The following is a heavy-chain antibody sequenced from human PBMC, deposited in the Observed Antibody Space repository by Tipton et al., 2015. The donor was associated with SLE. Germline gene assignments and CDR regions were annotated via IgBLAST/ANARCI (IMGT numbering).Heavy chain of an antibody. CDR1: GFAVNTNY. CDR3: ARDPTGDIVLRS. J-gene: IGHJ6*02. CDR2: TFSDGST. D-gene: IGHD2-8*02. Sequence: SLRLSCAASGFAVNTNYMSWVRQVPGKGLEWVSVTFSDGSTFYADSVKGRFTISRDNSKNTLDLQMNSLRAEDTAVYYCARDPTGDIVLRSWGQGTTVTVSS. V-gene: IGHV3-66*01.